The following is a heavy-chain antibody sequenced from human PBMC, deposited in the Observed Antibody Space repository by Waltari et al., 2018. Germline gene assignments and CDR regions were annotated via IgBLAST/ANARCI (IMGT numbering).Heavy chain of an antibody. CDR3: AKRITIFGVGDWFDP. J-gene: IGHJ5*02. CDR1: GFTFSSYG. D-gene: IGHD3-3*01. Sequence: QVQLVESGGGVVQPGGSLRLSCAASGFTFSSYGMHWVRQAPGKGLEWVAFIRYDGSNKYYADSVKGRFTISRDNSKNTLYLQMNSLRAEDTAVYYCAKRITIFGVGDWFDPWGQGTLVTVSS. CDR2: IRYDGSNK. V-gene: IGHV3-30*02.